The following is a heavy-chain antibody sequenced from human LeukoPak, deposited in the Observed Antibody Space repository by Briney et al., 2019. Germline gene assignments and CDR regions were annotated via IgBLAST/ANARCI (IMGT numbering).Heavy chain of an antibody. J-gene: IGHJ5*02. CDR2: IYWNDDK. Sequence: SGPTQVNPTQTLTLTCTFSGFSLSTSGVGVGWIRQPPGKALEWLALIYWNDDKRYSPSLKSRLTITKDTSKNQVVLTMTNMDPVDTATYYCAHRRVYDYVWGSYRYFWFDPWGQGTLVTVSS. D-gene: IGHD3-16*02. CDR1: GFSLSTSGVG. V-gene: IGHV2-5*01. CDR3: AHRRVYDYVWGSYRYFWFDP.